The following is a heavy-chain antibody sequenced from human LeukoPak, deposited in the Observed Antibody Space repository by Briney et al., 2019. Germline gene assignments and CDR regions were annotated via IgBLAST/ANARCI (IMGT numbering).Heavy chain of an antibody. D-gene: IGHD3-10*01. CDR1: GYTFTSYG. Sequence: ASVKVSCKASGYTFTSYGISWVRQAPGQGLEWMGWISGYNGNTKYAQKLQGRVTITRNTSISTAYMELNDLRSEDTAIFYCAKGPAGSYLFPYYFDYWGQGSLVTVSS. CDR3: AKGPAGSYLFPYYFDY. V-gene: IGHV1-18*01. CDR2: ISGYNGNT. J-gene: IGHJ4*02.